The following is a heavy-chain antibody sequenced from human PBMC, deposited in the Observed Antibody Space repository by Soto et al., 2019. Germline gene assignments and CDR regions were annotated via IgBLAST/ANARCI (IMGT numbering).Heavy chain of an antibody. CDR3: ASKQLVLGDGFDI. J-gene: IGHJ3*02. Sequence: PGGSLRLSCAASGFTLSDYYMSWIRQAPGKGLEWISYISSSGITIYYADSVKGRFTISRDNAKNSLYLQMNSLRAEDTAVYYCASKQLVLGDGFDIWGQGTMVTVSS. V-gene: IGHV3-11*01. CDR1: GFTLSDYY. CDR2: ISSSGITI. D-gene: IGHD6-13*01.